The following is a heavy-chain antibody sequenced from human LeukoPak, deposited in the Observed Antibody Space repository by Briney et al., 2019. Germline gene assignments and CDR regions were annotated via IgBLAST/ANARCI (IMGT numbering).Heavy chain of an antibody. CDR1: GFTFSSYS. CDR2: ISSSSSYI. Sequence: GSLRLSCAASGFTFSSYSMNWVRQAPGKGLEWVSSISSSSSYIYYADSVKGRFTISRDNAKNSLYLQMNSLRAEDTAVYYCARDQDYDSSGTSSGDYWGQGTLVTVSS. V-gene: IGHV3-21*01. J-gene: IGHJ4*02. D-gene: IGHD3-22*01. CDR3: ARDQDYDSSGTSSGDY.